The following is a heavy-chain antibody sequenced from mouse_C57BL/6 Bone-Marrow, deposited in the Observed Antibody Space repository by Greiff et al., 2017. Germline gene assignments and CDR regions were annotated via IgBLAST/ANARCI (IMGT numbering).Heavy chain of an antibody. D-gene: IGHD1-1*01. V-gene: IGHV5-17*01. Sequence: DVQLVESFGFFVPPFCSLPLSFASSLFTFRDSVIHWVRQAPEKGLEWVAYISSGSSTIYYADTVKGRFTISRDNAKNTLFLQMTSLRSEDTAMYYCASYCCSYSYWYFDVWGSGTTVTVSS. CDR3: ASYCCSYSYWYFDV. J-gene: IGHJ1*01. CDR1: LFTFRDSV. CDR2: ISSGSSTI.